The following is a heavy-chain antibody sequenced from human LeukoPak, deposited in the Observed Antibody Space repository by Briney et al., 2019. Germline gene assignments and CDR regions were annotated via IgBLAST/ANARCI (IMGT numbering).Heavy chain of an antibody. CDR3: ARGNIAVAFNFDY. Sequence: GGSLRLSCAASGFTFSSYWMSWVRQAPGKGLEWVANIKQDGSEKYYVDSVKGRFTISRDNAKNSLYLQMNSLRAEDTAVYYCARGNIAVAFNFDYWGQGALVTVSS. CDR2: IKQDGSEK. D-gene: IGHD6-19*01. J-gene: IGHJ4*02. V-gene: IGHV3-7*04. CDR1: GFTFSSYW.